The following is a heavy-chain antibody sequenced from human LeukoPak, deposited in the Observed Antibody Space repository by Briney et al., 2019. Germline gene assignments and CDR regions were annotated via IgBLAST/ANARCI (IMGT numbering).Heavy chain of an antibody. CDR3: AADHDYSLSYDSYGPLDP. V-gene: IGHV1-58*01. Sequence: SVKVSCKASGFTFSNSAVQWVRQARGQRFEWIGWIGVGSGNTNYAERFQDRVTITRDISTSTTYMELTSLRSEDTAVYYCAADHDYSLSYDSYGPLDPWGQGTLVTVSS. CDR1: GFTFSNSA. CDR2: IGVGSGNT. J-gene: IGHJ5*02. D-gene: IGHD4-11*01.